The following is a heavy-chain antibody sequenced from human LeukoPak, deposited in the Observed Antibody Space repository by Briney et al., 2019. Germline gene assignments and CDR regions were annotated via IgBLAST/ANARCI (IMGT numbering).Heavy chain of an antibody. J-gene: IGHJ5*02. CDR3: ASXLLWFGRNWFDP. D-gene: IGHD3-10*01. CDR1: GGSLSGYY. V-gene: IGHV4-34*01. Sequence: SETLSXTCAVYGGSLSGYYWSWIRQPPGKGLEWIGEINHSGSTNYNPSLKSRVTISVDTSENQFSLKLSSVTAADTAVYYCASXLLWFGRNWFDPWGQGTLVTVSS. CDR2: INHSGST.